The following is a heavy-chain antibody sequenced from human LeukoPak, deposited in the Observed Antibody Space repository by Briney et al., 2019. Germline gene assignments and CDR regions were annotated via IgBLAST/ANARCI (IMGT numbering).Heavy chain of an antibody. CDR3: AREVGHSGYLRIDY. V-gene: IGHV3-9*01. CDR1: GFTFDDYA. Sequence: PGGSLRLSCAASGFTFDDYALHWVRQGTGKGLEWVSGISWNSDIIGYADSVKGRFTISRDNAKNSLYLQMNSLRAEDTALYYCAREVGHSGYLRIDYWGQGTLVTVSS. D-gene: IGHD5-12*01. J-gene: IGHJ4*02. CDR2: ISWNSDII.